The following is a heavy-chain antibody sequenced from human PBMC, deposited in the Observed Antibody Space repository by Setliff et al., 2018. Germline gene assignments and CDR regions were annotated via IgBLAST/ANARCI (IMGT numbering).Heavy chain of an antibody. CDR1: GFTFNTYA. CDR2: ISDTALGI. V-gene: IGHV3-23*01. J-gene: IGHJ6*03. Sequence: GSLRLSCAASGFTFNTYAMSWVRQPPGKGLEWVSSISDTALGIYYADSVRGRFTISRDNSKKTLYLQMNSLRAEDTAVYFCAREHPPGAFSYVDVWGKGTTVTVSS. CDR3: AREHPPGAFSYVDV.